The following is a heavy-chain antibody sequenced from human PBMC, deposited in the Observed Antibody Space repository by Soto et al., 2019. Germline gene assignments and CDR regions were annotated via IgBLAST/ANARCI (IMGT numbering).Heavy chain of an antibody. J-gene: IGHJ5*02. CDR1: GGSISGYY. CDR2: IYSSGST. CDR3: ARGTSYYDFWSGYFGPTNWFDP. Sequence: SETLSLTCTVSGGSISGYYWSWIRQPPGKGLEWIGYIYSSGSTDYNPSLQSRVTISVDTSKNQFSLKLSSVTAADTAVYYCARGTSYYDFWSGYFGPTNWFDPWGQGTQVTVSS. V-gene: IGHV4-59*12. D-gene: IGHD3-3*01.